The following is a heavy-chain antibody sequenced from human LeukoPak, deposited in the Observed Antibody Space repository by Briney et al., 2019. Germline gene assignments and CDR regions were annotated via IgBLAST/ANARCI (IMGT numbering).Heavy chain of an antibody. CDR2: INHSGST. Sequence: SETLSLTCTVSGGSISSYYWSWIRQPPGKGLEWIGEINHSGSTNYNPSLKSRVTISVDTSKNQFSLKLSSVTAADTAVYYCARMTTSSFDYWGQGTLVTVSS. CDR3: ARMTTSSFDY. V-gene: IGHV4-34*01. D-gene: IGHD4-11*01. J-gene: IGHJ4*02. CDR1: GGSISSYY.